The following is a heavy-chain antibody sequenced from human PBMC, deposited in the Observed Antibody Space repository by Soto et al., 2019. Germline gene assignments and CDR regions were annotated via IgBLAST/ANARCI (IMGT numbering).Heavy chain of an antibody. CDR2: ISASAAST. Sequence: PGGSLRLSCAASGFTFSSYAMSWVRQAPGKGLEWVSAISASAASTYYADSVKGRFTISRDNSKNTLFLQVNSLRAEDTFFYYCAKGGPYIFSSYDYWGQGTLVTVSS. CDR3: AKGGPYIFSSYDY. D-gene: IGHD6-6*01. CDR1: GFTFSSYA. V-gene: IGHV3-23*01. J-gene: IGHJ4*02.